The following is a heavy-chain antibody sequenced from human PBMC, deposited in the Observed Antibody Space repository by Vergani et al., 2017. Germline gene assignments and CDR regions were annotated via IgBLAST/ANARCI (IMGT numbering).Heavy chain of an antibody. J-gene: IGHJ6*02. Sequence: QVQLVQSGAEVKKPGASVKVSCKVSGYTLTELSMHWVRQAPGKGLEWMGGFDPEDGETIYAQKFQGRVTMTVDTCTDTAYMELSSLRSKDTAVYYCATPRLRFSYYYYYGMDVWGQGTMVTVSS. V-gene: IGHV1-24*01. CDR3: ATPRLRFSYYYYYGMDV. CDR2: FDPEDGET. CDR1: GYTLTELS. D-gene: IGHD5-12*01.